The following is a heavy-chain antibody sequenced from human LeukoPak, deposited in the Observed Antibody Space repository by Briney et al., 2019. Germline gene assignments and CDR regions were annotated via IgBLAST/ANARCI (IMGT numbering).Heavy chain of an antibody. J-gene: IGHJ6*03. CDR3: AGQKDQLLFYYYYYMDV. Sequence: SETLSLTCTVSGGSISSSSYYWGWIRQPPGKGLEWIGSIYYSGSTYYNPSLKSRVTISVDTSKNQFSLKLSSVTAADTAVYYCAGQKDQLLFYYYYYMDVWGKGTTVTVSS. CDR2: IYYSGST. V-gene: IGHV4-39*01. D-gene: IGHD2-2*01. CDR1: GGSISSSSYY.